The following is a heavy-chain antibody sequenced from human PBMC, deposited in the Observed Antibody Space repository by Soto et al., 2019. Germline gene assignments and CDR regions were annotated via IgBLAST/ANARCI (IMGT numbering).Heavy chain of an antibody. CDR3: VSWVSAHLDK. V-gene: IGHV3-23*01. CDR2: INDIGTNT. Sequence: LRLSCAASGFTFDYHGMTWVRQAPGKGLEWVATINDIGTNTHYADSVKGRFTISRDNSKNALRLQMDSLRAEDTTTYYCVSWVSAHLDKWGQGTLVTISS. J-gene: IGHJ4*02. D-gene: IGHD2-8*01. CDR1: GFTFDYHG.